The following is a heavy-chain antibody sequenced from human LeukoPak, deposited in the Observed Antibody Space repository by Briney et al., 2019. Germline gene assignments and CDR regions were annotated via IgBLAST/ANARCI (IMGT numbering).Heavy chain of an antibody. CDR2: ISSSSSYI. CDR3: ARDRVAAAGDAFDI. Sequence: GGSLRLSCAASGFTFSSYWMHWVRQAPGKGLEWVSSISSSSSYIYYADSVKGRFTISRDNAKNSLYLQMNSLRAEDTAVYYCARDRVAAAGDAFDIWGQGTMVTVSS. CDR1: GFTFSSYW. D-gene: IGHD6-13*01. V-gene: IGHV3-21*01. J-gene: IGHJ3*02.